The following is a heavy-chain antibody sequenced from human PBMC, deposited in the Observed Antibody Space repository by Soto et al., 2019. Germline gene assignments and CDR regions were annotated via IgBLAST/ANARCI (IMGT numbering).Heavy chain of an antibody. D-gene: IGHD4-4*01. CDR2: ISYDGSNK. CDR1: GFTFSSYA. J-gene: IGHJ6*02. V-gene: IGHV3-30-3*01. Sequence: SLRLSCAASGFTFSSYAMHWVRQAPGKGLEWVAVISYDGSNKYYADSVKGRFTISRDNSKNTLYLQMNSLRAEDTAVYYCARDLTDFFRSYYYYGMDVWGQGTTVTVSS. CDR3: ARDLTDFFRSYYYYGMDV.